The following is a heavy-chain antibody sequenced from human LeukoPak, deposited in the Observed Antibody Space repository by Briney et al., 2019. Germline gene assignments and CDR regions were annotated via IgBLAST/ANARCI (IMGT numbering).Heavy chain of an antibody. V-gene: IGHV4-34*01. Sequence: PSETLSLTCAVYGGSFSGYYWSWIRQPPGKGLEWIGEINHSGSTNYNPSLKSRVTISVDTSKNQSSLKLSSVTAADTAVYYCARGGVSLRGAINWFDSWGQGTLVTVSS. CDR1: GGSFSGYY. CDR3: ARGGVSLRGAINWFDS. CDR2: INHSGST. J-gene: IGHJ5*01. D-gene: IGHD3-10*01.